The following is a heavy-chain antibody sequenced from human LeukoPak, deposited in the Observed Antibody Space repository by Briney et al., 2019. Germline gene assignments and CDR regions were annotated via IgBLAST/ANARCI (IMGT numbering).Heavy chain of an antibody. J-gene: IGHJ6*02. Sequence: GGSLRLSCAASGNYWMHWVRQVPGKGLEWVSVIYSGGSTYYADSVKGRFTISRDNSKNTLYLQMNSLRAEDTAVYYCARDGGVVVPESGMDVWGQGTTVTVSS. CDR1: GNYW. V-gene: IGHV3-53*01. CDR2: IYSGGST. CDR3: ARDGGVVVPESGMDV. D-gene: IGHD2-2*01.